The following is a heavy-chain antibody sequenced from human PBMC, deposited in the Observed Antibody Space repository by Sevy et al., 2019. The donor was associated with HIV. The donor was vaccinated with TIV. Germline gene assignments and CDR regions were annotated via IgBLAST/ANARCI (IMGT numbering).Heavy chain of an antibody. CDR3: ARGEGYCSGGSCYAWGAFDI. D-gene: IGHD2-15*01. CDR1: GFTFSSYW. Sequence: GGSLRLSCAASGFTFSSYWMSWVRQAPGKGLEWVANIKQDGSEKYYVGSVKGRFTISRDNAKNSLYLQMNSLRAEDTAVYYCARGEGYCSGGSCYAWGAFDIWGQGTMVTVSS. V-gene: IGHV3-7*03. CDR2: IKQDGSEK. J-gene: IGHJ3*02.